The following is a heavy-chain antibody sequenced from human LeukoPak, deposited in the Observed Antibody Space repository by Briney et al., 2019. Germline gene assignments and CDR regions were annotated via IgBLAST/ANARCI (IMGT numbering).Heavy chain of an antibody. CDR3: TTELDVRPNHY. V-gene: IGHV3-15*01. D-gene: IGHD1-14*01. CDR1: GSTFSNAW. Sequence: PGGSLRLSCAASGSTFSNAWMSWVRQAPGKGLEWVGRIKRKSDGGTTDYAAPVKGRFTISRDDSKNTLYLQMNSLKSEDTAVYYCTTELDVRPNHYWGQGTLVTVSS. CDR2: IKRKSDGGTT. J-gene: IGHJ4*02.